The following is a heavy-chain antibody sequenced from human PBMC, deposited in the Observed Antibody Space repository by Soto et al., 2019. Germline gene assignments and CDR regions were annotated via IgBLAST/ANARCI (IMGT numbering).Heavy chain of an antibody. CDR3: ARPQYYDFWSGYPYYYGMDV. Sequence: ASVKVSCKASGYTFTSYGISWVRQAPGQGLEWMGWISAYNGNTNYAQKLQGRVTMTTDTSTSTAYMELRSLRSDETAVYYCARPQYYDFWSGYPYYYGMDVWGQGTTVTVSS. D-gene: IGHD3-3*01. V-gene: IGHV1-18*01. J-gene: IGHJ6*02. CDR1: GYTFTSYG. CDR2: ISAYNGNT.